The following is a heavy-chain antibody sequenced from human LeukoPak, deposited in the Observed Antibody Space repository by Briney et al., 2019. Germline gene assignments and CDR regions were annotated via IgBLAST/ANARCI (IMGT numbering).Heavy chain of an antibody. Sequence: PGGSLRLSCAASGFTFSSYAMSWVRQAPGKGLEWVSAISGSGGSTYYADSVKGRFTISRDNSKDTLYLQMNSLRAEDTAVYYCARRRSGESFYYYYGMDVWGQGTTVTVSS. CDR3: ARRRSGESFYYYYGMDV. V-gene: IGHV3-23*01. J-gene: IGHJ6*02. D-gene: IGHD3-10*01. CDR2: ISGSGGST. CDR1: GFTFSSYA.